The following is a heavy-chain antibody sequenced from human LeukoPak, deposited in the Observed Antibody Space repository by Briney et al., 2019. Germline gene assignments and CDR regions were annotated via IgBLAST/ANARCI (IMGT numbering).Heavy chain of an antibody. CDR1: GGSFSGFY. Sequence: SETLSLTCAVYGGSFSGFYWSWIRQPPGKGLEWIGEINHRGSTNYNPSLKSRVTISVDTSKNQFSLKLSSVTAADTAVYCCARVPKYFDLWGRGTLVTVSS. CDR2: INHRGST. J-gene: IGHJ2*01. V-gene: IGHV4-34*01. CDR3: ARVPKYFDL.